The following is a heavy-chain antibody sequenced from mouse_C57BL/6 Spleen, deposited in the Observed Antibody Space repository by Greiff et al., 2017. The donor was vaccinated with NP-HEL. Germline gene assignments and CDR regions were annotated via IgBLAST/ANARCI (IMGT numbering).Heavy chain of an antibody. CDR2: INPNYGTT. V-gene: IGHV1-39*01. D-gene: IGHD1-1*01. CDR3: ARSNGSSYGYAMDY. Sequence: EVNLVESGPELVKPGASVKISCKASGYSFTDYNMNWVKQSNGKSLEWIGVINPNYGTTSYNQKFKGKATLTVDQSSSTAYMQLNSLTSEDSAVYYCARSNGSSYGYAMDYWGQGTSVTVSS. CDR1: GYSFTDYN. J-gene: IGHJ4*01.